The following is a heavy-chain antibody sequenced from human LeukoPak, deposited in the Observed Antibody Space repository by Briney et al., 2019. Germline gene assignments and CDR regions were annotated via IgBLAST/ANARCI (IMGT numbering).Heavy chain of an antibody. J-gene: IGHJ4*02. V-gene: IGHV4-39*07. CDR2: INHSGST. CDR1: GGSVSSNNYQ. CDR3: ARGRSYYDSSGYPY. Sequence: SETLSLTCTVSGGSVSSNNYQWNWIRQPPGKGLEWIGEINHSGSTNYNPSLKSRVTISVDTSKNQFSLKLSSVTATDTAVYYCARGRSYYDSSGYPYWGQGTLVTVSS. D-gene: IGHD3-22*01.